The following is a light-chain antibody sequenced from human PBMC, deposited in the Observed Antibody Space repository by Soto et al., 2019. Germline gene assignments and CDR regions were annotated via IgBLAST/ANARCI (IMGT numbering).Light chain of an antibody. V-gene: IGKV1-39*01. Sequence: DSGMTQSPSALSASVGETITITCRASQSISSSLNWFQHSPGQPPKLLLFAASNLHAGVPPRFSGSGSGTSFSLTIRSLQPEDFATYYCQQSFNLPRTFGPGTKVDIK. CDR1: QSISSS. J-gene: IGKJ1*01. CDR3: QQSFNLPRT. CDR2: AAS.